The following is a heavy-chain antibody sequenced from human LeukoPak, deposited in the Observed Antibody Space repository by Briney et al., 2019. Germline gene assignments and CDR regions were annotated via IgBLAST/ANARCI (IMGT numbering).Heavy chain of an antibody. Sequence: GGSLRLSCAASGFTFSSSWMHWVRQAPEKGLVWVSRVNTDGTYTTYADSVKGRFTISRDNAQNSLYLQMNSLRAEDTAVYYCARDPRGATVTSLKIDYWGQGTLVTVSS. CDR2: VNTDGTYT. J-gene: IGHJ4*02. CDR1: GFTFSSSW. CDR3: ARDPRGATVTSLKIDY. D-gene: IGHD4-17*01. V-gene: IGHV3-74*03.